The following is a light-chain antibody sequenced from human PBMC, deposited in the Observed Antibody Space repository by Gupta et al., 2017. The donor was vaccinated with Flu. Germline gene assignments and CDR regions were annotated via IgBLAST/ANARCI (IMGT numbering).Light chain of an antibody. CDR2: WAS. CDR3: QQYESPPYT. CDR1: QSVLYNSNNKDY. J-gene: IGKJ2*01. V-gene: IGKV4-1*01. Sequence: ILMTQSLDSLSLSLGERATLYCRSSQSVLYNSNNKDYLAWYQQKPGQPPKVLIYWASTRESGVPDRFSGSGSGTXFTLTIXSLQAEDFAVYYCQQYESPPYTFGXGTKVEIK.